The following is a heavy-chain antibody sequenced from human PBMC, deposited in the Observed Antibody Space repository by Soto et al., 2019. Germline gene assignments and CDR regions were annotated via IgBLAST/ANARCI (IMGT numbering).Heavy chain of an antibody. Sequence: SETLSLTCTVSGGSISSYYWSWIRQPPGKGLEWIGYIYYSGSTNYNPSLKSRVTISVDTSKNQFSLKLSSVTAADTAVYYCARRRYSSGWYSDYYYYYMDVWGKGTTVTVSS. CDR1: GGSISSYY. V-gene: IGHV4-59*08. D-gene: IGHD6-19*01. CDR2: IYYSGST. CDR3: ARRRYSSGWYSDYYYYYMDV. J-gene: IGHJ6*03.